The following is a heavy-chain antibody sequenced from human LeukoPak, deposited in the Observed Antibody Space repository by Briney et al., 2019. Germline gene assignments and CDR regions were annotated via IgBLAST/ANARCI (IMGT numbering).Heavy chain of an antibody. CDR3: ARDLNWGDFDY. V-gene: IGHV3-7*01. D-gene: IGHD7-27*01. J-gene: IGHJ4*02. CDR1: GFSFTSSW. Sequence: GGSLRLSWAASGFSFTSSWMTWVRQAPGKGLEWVANISPDGSVKNHVASVKGRLTISRDNAKTTLYLQMNSLSAEDTAVYYCARDLNWGDFDYWGQGTLVTVSS. CDR2: ISPDGSVK.